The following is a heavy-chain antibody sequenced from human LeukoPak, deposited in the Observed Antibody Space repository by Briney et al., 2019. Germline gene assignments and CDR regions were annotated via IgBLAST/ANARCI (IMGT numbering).Heavy chain of an antibody. V-gene: IGHV4-59*12. D-gene: IGHD3-10*01. Sequence: SETLSLTCTVSGGSISSYYWSWIRQPPGKGLEWIGYIHFSGSTSYNPSLKSRVTISIDTSKNQFSLKLSSVTAADTAVYYCARSNYYGSGSWGQGTLVTVSS. CDR1: GGSISSYY. J-gene: IGHJ4*02. CDR2: IHFSGST. CDR3: ARSNYYGSGS.